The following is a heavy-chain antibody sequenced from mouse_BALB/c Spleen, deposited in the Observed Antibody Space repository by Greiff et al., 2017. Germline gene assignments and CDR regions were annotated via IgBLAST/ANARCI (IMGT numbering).Heavy chain of an antibody. J-gene: IGHJ2*01. CDR1: GYTFTSYW. CDR2: IYPGDGDT. D-gene: IGHD2-2*01. CDR3: ARSGLHYYFDY. Sequence: QVQLQQSGAELARPGASVKLSCKASGYTFTSYWMQWVKQRPGQGLEWIGAIYPGDGDTRYTQKFKGKATLTADKSSSTAYMQLSSLASEDSAVYYCARSGLHYYFDYWGQGTTLTVSS. V-gene: IGHV1-87*01.